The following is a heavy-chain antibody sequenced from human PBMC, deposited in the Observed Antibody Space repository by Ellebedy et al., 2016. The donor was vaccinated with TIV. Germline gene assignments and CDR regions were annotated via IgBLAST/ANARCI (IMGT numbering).Heavy chain of an antibody. CDR3: ARVRFTSWSFDL. CDR1: GFTFSAYG. J-gene: IGHJ2*01. D-gene: IGHD3-16*01. Sequence: GESLKISCAASGFTFSAYGMHWVRQAPGKGLEWVAVVSYAGNNKYYADSVKGRFTISRDNSKSTLDLQMSSLRAEDTAVYYCARVRFTSWSFDLWGRGTLVTVSS. CDR2: VSYAGNNK. V-gene: IGHV3-30*03.